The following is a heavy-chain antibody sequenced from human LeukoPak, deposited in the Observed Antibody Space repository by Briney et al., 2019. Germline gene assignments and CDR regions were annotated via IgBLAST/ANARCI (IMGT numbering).Heavy chain of an antibody. Sequence: SETLSLTCTVSGDSISNYYWSWIRQPPGKGLEWIGDIYYTGSTNCKPSLKSRVTISVDTSKNQFSLKLNSVTAADTAVYYCARESEDKYYYDSSGYYLFDYRGQGTLVTVSS. V-gene: IGHV4-59*01. CDR3: ARESEDKYYYDSSGYYLFDY. CDR1: GDSISNYY. D-gene: IGHD3-22*01. CDR2: IYYTGST. J-gene: IGHJ4*02.